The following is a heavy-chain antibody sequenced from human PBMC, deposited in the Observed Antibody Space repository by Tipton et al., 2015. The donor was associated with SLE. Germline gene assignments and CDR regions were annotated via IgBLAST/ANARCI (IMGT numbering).Heavy chain of an antibody. Sequence: SLRLSCAASGLTFSSYEMNWVRQAPGKGLEWVSYISSSGSTIYYADSVKGRFTISRDNAKNSLYLQMNSLRAEDTAVYYCARDKVGATSAFDIWGQGTMVTVSS. CDR2: ISSSGSTI. J-gene: IGHJ3*02. CDR1: GLTFSSYE. CDR3: ARDKVGATSAFDI. D-gene: IGHD1-26*01. V-gene: IGHV3-48*03.